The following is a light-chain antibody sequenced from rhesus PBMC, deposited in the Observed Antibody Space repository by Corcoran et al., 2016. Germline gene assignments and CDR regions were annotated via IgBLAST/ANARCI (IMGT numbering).Light chain of an antibody. Sequence: DIQMTQSPSSLSAPVSDTFTLPYRASKRFSTCLDWYQQKPGKAPKLMTYKSARLQSGVPSRFSGSGSGTDFTLAISRLQPEDFATCYCLRYSGSPLTFGGGTKVEIK. V-gene: IGKV1-22*01. CDR2: KSA. J-gene: IGKJ4*01. CDR3: LRYSGSPLT. CDR1: KRFSTC.